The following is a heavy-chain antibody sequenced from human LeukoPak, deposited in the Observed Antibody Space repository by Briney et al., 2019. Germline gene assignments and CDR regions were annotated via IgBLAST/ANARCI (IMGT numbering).Heavy chain of an antibody. J-gene: IGHJ4*02. Sequence: GASVKVSCKASGYTFTSYYMHWVRQAPGQGLEWMGIINPSGGSTSYAQKFQGRVTITADKSTSTAYMELSSLRSEDTAVYYCARFTVDTADQGGYWGQGTLVTVSS. CDR2: INPSGGST. V-gene: IGHV1-46*01. CDR1: GYTFTSYY. CDR3: ARFTVDTADQGGY. D-gene: IGHD5-18*01.